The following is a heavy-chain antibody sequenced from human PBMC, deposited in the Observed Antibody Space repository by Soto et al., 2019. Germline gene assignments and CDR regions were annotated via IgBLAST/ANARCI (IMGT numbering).Heavy chain of an antibody. J-gene: IGHJ5*02. CDR2: IVVGSGNT. D-gene: IGHD3-22*01. CDR3: ARTNTNYYDSSGYSWFDP. CDR1: GFTFTSSA. V-gene: IGHV1-58*02. Sequence: SVKVSCKASGFTFTSSAMQWVRQARGQRLEWIGWIVVGSGNTNYAQKLQGRVTMTTDTSTSTAYMELRSLRSDDTAVYYCARTNTNYYDSSGYSWFDPWGQGTLVTVSS.